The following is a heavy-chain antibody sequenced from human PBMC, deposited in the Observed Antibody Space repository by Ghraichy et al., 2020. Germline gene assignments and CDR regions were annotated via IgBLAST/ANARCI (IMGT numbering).Heavy chain of an antibody. CDR1: GGSISGYY. Sequence: SQTLSLTCTVSGGSISGYYWTWIRQPAGKRLEWIGRVYPSGTTNYNSSLKSRVTMSVDTSTNQFSLKLSSVTAADTAVYYCAREGHYSDSSGYPLFDYWGQGTLVTVSS. J-gene: IGHJ4*02. V-gene: IGHV4-4*07. D-gene: IGHD3-22*01. CDR2: VYPSGTT. CDR3: AREGHYSDSSGYPLFDY.